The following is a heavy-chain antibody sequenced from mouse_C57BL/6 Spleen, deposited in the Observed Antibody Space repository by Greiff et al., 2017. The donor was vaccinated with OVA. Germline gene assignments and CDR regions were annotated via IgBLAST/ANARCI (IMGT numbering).Heavy chain of an antibody. D-gene: IGHD1-1*01. CDR2: IWRGGST. J-gene: IGHJ4*01. Sequence: VQLQQSGPGLVQPSQSLSITCTVSGFSLTSYGVHWVRQSPGKGLEWLGVIWRGGSTDYNAAFMSRLSITKDNSTSQVFFKMNSLQADDTAIYYCAKGDYGSSYVAMDYWGQGTSVTVSS. V-gene: IGHV2-5*01. CDR1: GFSLTSYG. CDR3: AKGDYGSSYVAMDY.